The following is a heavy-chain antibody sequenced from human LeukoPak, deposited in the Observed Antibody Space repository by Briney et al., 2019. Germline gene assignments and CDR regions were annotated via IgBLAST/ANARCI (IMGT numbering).Heavy chain of an antibody. V-gene: IGHV3-21*01. CDR3: ARGRGYCSSTSCQNWFDP. CDR2: ISSSSSYI. Sequence: GGSLRLSCAASGFTFSSYSTNWVRQAPGKGLEWVSSISSSSSYIYYADSVKGRFTISRDNAKNSLYLQMNSLRAEDTAVYYCARGRGYCSSTSCQNWFDPWGQGTLVTVSS. D-gene: IGHD2-2*01. CDR1: GFTFSSYS. J-gene: IGHJ5*02.